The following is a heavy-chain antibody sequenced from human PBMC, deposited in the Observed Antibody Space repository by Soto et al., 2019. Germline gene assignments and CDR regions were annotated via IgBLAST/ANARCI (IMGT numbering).Heavy chain of an antibody. CDR3: ARGSSIAARRWFDP. Sequence: QVQLQQWGAGLLKPSETLSLTCAVYGGSFSGYYWSWIRQPPGKGLEWIGEINHSGSTNYNPSLKSRVTVSVDPSKNQFSLKLSSVTAADTAVYYCARGSSIAARRWFDPWGQGTLVTVSS. J-gene: IGHJ5*02. V-gene: IGHV4-34*01. CDR1: GGSFSGYY. D-gene: IGHD6-6*01. CDR2: INHSGST.